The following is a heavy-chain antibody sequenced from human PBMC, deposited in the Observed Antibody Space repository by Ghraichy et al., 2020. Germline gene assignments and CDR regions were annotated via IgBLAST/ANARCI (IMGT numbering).Heavy chain of an antibody. CDR3: ARWFIYCGGDCYSGNAFDI. V-gene: IGHV4-34*01. J-gene: IGHJ3*02. CDR1: GGSFSGYY. Sequence: SETLSLTCAVYGGSFSGYYWSWIRQPPGKGLEWIGEINHSGSTNYNPSLKSRVTISVDTSKNQFSLKLSSVTAADTAVYYCARWFIYCGGDCYSGNAFDIWGQGTMVTVSS. CDR2: INHSGST. D-gene: IGHD2-21*02.